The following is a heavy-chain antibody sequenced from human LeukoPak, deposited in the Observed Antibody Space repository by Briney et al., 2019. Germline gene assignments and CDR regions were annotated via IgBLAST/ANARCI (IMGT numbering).Heavy chain of an antibody. CDR1: GGSFSGYY. V-gene: IGHV4-34*01. D-gene: IGHD1-26*01. CDR3: ARGGSGSYPYPYYLDY. CDR2: INHSGST. J-gene: IGHJ4*02. Sequence: SETLSLTCAVYGGSFSGYYWSWIRQPPGKGLEWIGEINHSGSTNYNPSLKSRVTISVDTSKNQFSLKLSSVTAADTAVYYCARGGSGSYPYPYYLDYWGQGTLVTVSS.